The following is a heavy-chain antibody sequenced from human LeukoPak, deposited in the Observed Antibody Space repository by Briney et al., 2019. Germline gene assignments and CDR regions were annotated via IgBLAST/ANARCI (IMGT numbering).Heavy chain of an antibody. V-gene: IGHV1-2*02. J-gene: IGHJ5*02. CDR1: GYTFTGYY. CDR2: INPNSGGT. Sequence: GASVKVSCKASGYTFTGYYMHWVRQAPGQGLEWMGWINPNSGGTNYAQKFQGRVTMTRDTSISTAYMELSRLRSDDAAVYYCARDNGVRSRGWFDPWGQGTLVTVSS. D-gene: IGHD3-3*01. CDR3: ARDNGVRSRGWFDP.